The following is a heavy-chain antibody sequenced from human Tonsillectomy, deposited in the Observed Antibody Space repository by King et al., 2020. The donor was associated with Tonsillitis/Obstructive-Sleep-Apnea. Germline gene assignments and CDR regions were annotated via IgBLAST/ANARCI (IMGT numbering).Heavy chain of an antibody. D-gene: IGHD3-16*02. V-gene: IGHV4-34*01. CDR2: RKHSGGT. CDR1: GGSFSCYY. CDR3: ARETRMTFGGIIVIFDY. Sequence: VQLQQWGAGLLKPSETLSLTCAVYGGSFSCYYWSWIRPPPGKGLEWIGERKHSGGTKYNPSPKSRVTISVDTSKKHVSLKLSSVTAADTAVYYCARETRMTFGGIIVIFDYWGQGTLVTVSS. J-gene: IGHJ4*02.